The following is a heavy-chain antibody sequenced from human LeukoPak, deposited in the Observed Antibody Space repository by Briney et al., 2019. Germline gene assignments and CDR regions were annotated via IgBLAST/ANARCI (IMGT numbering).Heavy chain of an antibody. CDR1: GGTFSSYA. Sequence: SVKVSCKASGGTFSSYAISWVRQAPGQGLEWMGGIIPIFGTANYARKFQGRVTITTDESTSTAYMELSSLRSEDTAVYYCARFTMVRGVTSNYYYMDVWGKGTTVTVSS. CDR3: ARFTMVRGVTSNYYYMDV. D-gene: IGHD3-10*01. V-gene: IGHV1-69*05. J-gene: IGHJ6*03. CDR2: IIPIFGTA.